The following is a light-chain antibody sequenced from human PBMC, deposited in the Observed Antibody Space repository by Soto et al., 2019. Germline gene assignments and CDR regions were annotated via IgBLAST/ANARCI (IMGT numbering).Light chain of an antibody. CDR3: QSYDSSLSGYV. Sequence: QSVLTQPPSVSEAPGQRVTISCTGSSSNIGAGYEAHWYQQVPGTAPKLLIYENNNRPSGVPDRFSGSKSGTSASLAITGLRAEDEAEYYCQSYDSSLSGYVFETGTKVTVL. CDR1: SSNIGAGYE. CDR2: ENN. J-gene: IGLJ1*01. V-gene: IGLV1-40*01.